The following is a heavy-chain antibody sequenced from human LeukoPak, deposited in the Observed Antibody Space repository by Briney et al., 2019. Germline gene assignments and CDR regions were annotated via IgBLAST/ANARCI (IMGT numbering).Heavy chain of an antibody. CDR3: AKVTLYYYDSSGYNWYFDL. J-gene: IGHJ2*01. CDR2: ISGSGGST. D-gene: IGHD3-22*01. CDR1: GFTFSSYA. Sequence: GGSLRLSCAASGFTFSSYAMSWVRQAPGKGLEWVSAISGSGGSTYYADSVKGRFTISRDNSKNTLYLQMNSLRAEDTAVYYCAKVTLYYYDSSGYNWYFDLWGRGTLVTVSS. V-gene: IGHV3-23*01.